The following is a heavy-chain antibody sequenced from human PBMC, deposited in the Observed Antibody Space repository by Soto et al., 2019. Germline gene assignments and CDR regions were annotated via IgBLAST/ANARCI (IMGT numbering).Heavy chain of an antibody. CDR3: ARDQFHPDFWSGYYGAFDI. J-gene: IGHJ3*02. D-gene: IGHD3-3*01. V-gene: IGHV1-18*01. CDR2: ISPFNGNT. CDR1: GYTFTSYA. Sequence: ASVKVSCKASGYTFTSYAMHWVRQAPGQGLEWMGWISPFNGNTNYGQTFQGRVTLTTDTSTSTAYMELRGLRSDDTAVYYCARDQFHPDFWSGYYGAFDIWGQGTMVTVSS.